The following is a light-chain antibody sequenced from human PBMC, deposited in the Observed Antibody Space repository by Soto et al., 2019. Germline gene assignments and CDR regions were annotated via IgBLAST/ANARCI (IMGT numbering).Light chain of an antibody. Sequence: VLTQPPSVSAAPGQKVTISCSGSSSNIGNNYVSWYQQLPGTAPKLLIYDNNKRPSGIPDRFSGSKSGTSATLGITGLQTGDEADYYCGTWDSSLSAGQFGGGTKLTVL. CDR1: SSNIGNNY. J-gene: IGLJ3*02. CDR3: GTWDSSLSAGQ. CDR2: DNN. V-gene: IGLV1-51*01.